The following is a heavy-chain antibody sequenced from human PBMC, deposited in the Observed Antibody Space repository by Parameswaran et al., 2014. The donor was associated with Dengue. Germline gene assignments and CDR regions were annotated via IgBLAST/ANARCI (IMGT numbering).Heavy chain of an antibody. CDR2: IIPIFGTA. V-gene: IGHV1-69*01. Sequence: SWVRQAPGQGLEWMGGIIPIFGTANYAQKFQGRVTITADESTSTAYMELSSLRSEDTAVYYCASDLGYCSSTSCRPWGYGMDVWGQGTTVTVSS. CDR3: ASDLGYCSSTSCRPWGYGMDV. D-gene: IGHD2-2*01. J-gene: IGHJ6*02.